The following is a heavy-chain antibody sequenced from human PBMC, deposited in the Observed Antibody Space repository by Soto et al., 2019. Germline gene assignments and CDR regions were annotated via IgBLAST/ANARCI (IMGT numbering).Heavy chain of an antibody. J-gene: IGHJ4*02. CDR2: ISGGAGST. D-gene: IGHD5-18*01. CDR3: AKARGYSYGPNLSYFDH. V-gene: IGHV3-23*01. Sequence: GGSLRLSCAASGFTFSSDAMSWVRQAPGKGLEWVSAISGGAGSTYYADSVTGRFTISRDNSQNTLYLQMNSLRAEDTAVYYCAKARGYSYGPNLSYFDHWGQGTLVTVSS. CDR1: GFTFSSDA.